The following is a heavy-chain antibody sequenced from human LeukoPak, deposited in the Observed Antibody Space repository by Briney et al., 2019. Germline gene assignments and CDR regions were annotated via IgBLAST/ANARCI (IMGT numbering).Heavy chain of an antibody. CDR3: TGTDSYYYGSGSHHYYMDV. D-gene: IGHD3-10*01. V-gene: IGHV3-49*04. CDR1: GFTFGDYA. Sequence: GGSLRLSCAASGFTFGDYAMSWVRQAPGKGLEWVGFIRSKAYGGTTEYAASVKGRFTISRDDSKSIAYLQMNSLKTEDTAVYYCTGTDSYYYGSGSHHYYMDVWGKGTTVTISS. J-gene: IGHJ6*03. CDR2: IRSKAYGGTT.